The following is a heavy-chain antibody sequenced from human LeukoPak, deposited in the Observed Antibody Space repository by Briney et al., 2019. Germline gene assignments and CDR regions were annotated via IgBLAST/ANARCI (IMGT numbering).Heavy chain of an antibody. J-gene: IGHJ4*02. CDR2: IYYSGTT. CDR1: GGSILPYY. Sequence: PSETLSLTCSVSGGSILPYYWSWIRQPPGKGLEYSGYIYYSGTTNYNPSLKSRVTMSVDTSRKDFSLKLSSVTAADTAVYFCARGGGVPGPASYGDLEYWGQGTLVTVSS. D-gene: IGHD4-17*01. CDR3: ARGGGVPGPASYGDLEY. V-gene: IGHV4-59*01.